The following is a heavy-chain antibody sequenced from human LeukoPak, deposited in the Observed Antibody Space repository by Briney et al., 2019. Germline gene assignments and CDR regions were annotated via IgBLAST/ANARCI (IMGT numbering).Heavy chain of an antibody. J-gene: IGHJ4*02. CDR2: IYYSGNT. CDR1: GGSISSGAYW. CDR3: ARDNDSSGYYL. D-gene: IGHD3-22*01. Sequence: PSQTLSLTCTVAGGSISSGAYWWTWIRQDPVKGLEWIGYIYYSGNTYYNPSLRSRVNISVDTSKNQFSLNVRSVTAADTAVYYCARDNDSSGYYLWGQGTLVTVSS. V-gene: IGHV4-31*03.